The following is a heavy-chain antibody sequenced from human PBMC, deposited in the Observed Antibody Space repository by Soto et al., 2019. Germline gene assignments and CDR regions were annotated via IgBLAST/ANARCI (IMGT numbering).Heavy chain of an antibody. CDR3: ARGVAVTKYYCIDV. Sequence: GGSLRLSCAASGFTFSDYYMSWIRQAPGKGLEWVSYISSSGSTIYYADSVKGRFTISRDNAKNSLYPQMNSLRAVDTAVYYCARGVAVTKYYCIDVWGKGSTVTVSS. CDR1: GFTFSDYY. V-gene: IGHV3-11*01. D-gene: IGHD4-4*01. J-gene: IGHJ6*03. CDR2: ISSSGSTI.